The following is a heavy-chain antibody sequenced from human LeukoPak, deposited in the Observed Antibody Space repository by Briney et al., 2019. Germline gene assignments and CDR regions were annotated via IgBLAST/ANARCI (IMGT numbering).Heavy chain of an antibody. CDR3: ARVGVGATTFFDY. V-gene: IGHV3-30*04. Sequence: PGGSLRLSCAASGFTFSSYAMHWVRQAPGKGLEWVAVISYDGSNKYYADSVKGRFTISRDNSKNTLYLQMNSLRAEDTAVYYCARVGVGATTFFDYWGQGTLVTVSS. CDR1: GFTFSSYA. J-gene: IGHJ4*02. D-gene: IGHD1-26*01. CDR2: ISYDGSNK.